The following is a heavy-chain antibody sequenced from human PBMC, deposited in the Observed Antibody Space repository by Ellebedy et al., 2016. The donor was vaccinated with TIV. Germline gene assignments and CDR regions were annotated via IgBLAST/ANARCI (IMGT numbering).Heavy chain of an antibody. CDR3: ARFHSSGWTLDF. CDR2: IYPGDSDT. Sequence: GESLKISCKVSGYSFIDYWIGWVRQMPGKGPEWMGIIYPGDSDTRYGPSFRGQVTISADKSISTAYLQWSSLKASDTAMYYCARFHSSGWTLDFWGQGTPVTVSS. J-gene: IGHJ4*02. D-gene: IGHD6-19*01. CDR1: GYSFIDYW. V-gene: IGHV5-51*01.